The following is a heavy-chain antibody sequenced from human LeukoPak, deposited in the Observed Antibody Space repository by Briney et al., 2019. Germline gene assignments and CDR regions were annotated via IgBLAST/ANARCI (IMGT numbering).Heavy chain of an antibody. CDR3: ARDFWGIGDY. CDR1: GFTLSSYW. Sequence: GGSLRLSCAASGFTLSSYWVSWVRPAPGKGLEWVANIKQDGSEKYYVDSVKGRFTISRDNAKNSLYLQMNSLRAEDTAVYYCARDFWGIGDYWGQGTLVTVSS. CDR2: IKQDGSEK. J-gene: IGHJ4*02. D-gene: IGHD3-16*01. V-gene: IGHV3-7*01.